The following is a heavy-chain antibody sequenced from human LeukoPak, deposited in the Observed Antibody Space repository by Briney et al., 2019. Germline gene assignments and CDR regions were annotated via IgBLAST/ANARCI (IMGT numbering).Heavy chain of an antibody. D-gene: IGHD6-13*01. CDR1: GFTFSSYA. CDR2: ISGSGGST. Sequence: GGSLRLSCAASGFTFSSYAMSWVRQAPGMGLEWVSAISGSGGSTYYADSVKGRFTISRDNSKNTLYLQMNSLRAEDTAVYYCAKSGSSSWLNWFDPWGQGTLVTVSS. J-gene: IGHJ5*02. CDR3: AKSGSSSWLNWFDP. V-gene: IGHV3-23*01.